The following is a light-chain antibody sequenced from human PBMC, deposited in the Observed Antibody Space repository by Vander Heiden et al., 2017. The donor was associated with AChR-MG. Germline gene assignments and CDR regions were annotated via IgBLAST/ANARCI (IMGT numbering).Light chain of an antibody. V-gene: IGKV3-20*01. CDR3: QQSGLS. J-gene: IGKJ2*01. Sequence: ETVLTQSPATLSLSPGERATLSCRASQSLSNNYLAWYQQKPGQAPRLLIYGASNRATGIPDRFSGSGSGTDFTLSISRLEPEDFAVYYCQQSGLSFGQGTKLEIK. CDR1: QSLSNNY. CDR2: GAS.